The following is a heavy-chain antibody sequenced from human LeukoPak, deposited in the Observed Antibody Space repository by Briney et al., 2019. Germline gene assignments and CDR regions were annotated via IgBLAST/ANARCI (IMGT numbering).Heavy chain of an antibody. CDR3: TRHDRPFCPFAY. J-gene: IGHJ4*02. V-gene: IGHV4-4*02. CDR2: ISHDGTT. D-gene: IGHD3-9*01. CDR1: GGSIDITNY. Sequence: PSETLSLTCGVSGGSIDITNYWSWVRQAPGKGLEWIGEISHDGTTNHNPSLRSRVSMSLDRANNQFSLSLTSVTAADTAVYYCTRHDRPFCPFAYWGQGVLVTVSS.